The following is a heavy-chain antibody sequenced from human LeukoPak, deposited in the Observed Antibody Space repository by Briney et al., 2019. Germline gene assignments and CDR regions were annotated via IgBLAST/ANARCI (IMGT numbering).Heavy chain of an antibody. Sequence: SETLSLTCTVSGGSISSSSYYWGWIRQPPGKGLEWIGSIYYSGSTYYNPSLKSRVTISVDTSKNQFSLKLSSVTAADTAVYYCAGHPLYYCDSSPDYWGQGTLVTVSS. J-gene: IGHJ4*02. CDR2: IYYSGST. D-gene: IGHD3-22*01. CDR1: GGSISSSSYY. V-gene: IGHV4-39*01. CDR3: AGHPLYYCDSSPDY.